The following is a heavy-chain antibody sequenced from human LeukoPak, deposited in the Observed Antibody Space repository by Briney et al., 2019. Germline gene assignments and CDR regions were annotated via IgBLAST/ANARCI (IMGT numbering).Heavy chain of an antibody. CDR2: ISAYNGNT. CDR1: GYTFTSYY. V-gene: IGHV1-18*04. CDR3: ARDSRSSFFGQWEYYMDV. D-gene: IGHD1-26*01. J-gene: IGHJ6*03. Sequence: ASVKVSCKASGYTFTSYYMHWVRQAPGQGLEWMGWISAYNGNTNYAQKLQGRVTMTTDTSTSTAYMELRSLRSDDTAVYYCARDSRSSFFGQWEYYMDVWGKGTTVTISS.